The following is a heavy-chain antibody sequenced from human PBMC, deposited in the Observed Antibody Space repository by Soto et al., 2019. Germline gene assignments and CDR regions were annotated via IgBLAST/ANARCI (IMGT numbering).Heavy chain of an antibody. CDR3: GSGGGFLTNN. Sequence: EVQLVESGGDLVQPGGSLRLSCAASGITFSDKWMTWVRQAPGKGLEWVANIKGDGSEKNYVDSVKGRFTISRDNAKKSVYLQMDSLRVDDTAVFYSGSGGGFLTNNWCQGTLVTVSS. CDR2: IKGDGSEK. V-gene: IGHV3-7*02. D-gene: IGHD5-12*01. CDR1: GITFSDKW. J-gene: IGHJ4*02.